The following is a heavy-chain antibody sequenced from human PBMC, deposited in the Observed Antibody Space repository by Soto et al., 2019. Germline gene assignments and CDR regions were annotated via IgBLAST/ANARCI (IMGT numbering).Heavy chain of an antibody. D-gene: IGHD6-19*01. CDR3: AHGSGWLSDH. V-gene: IGHV2-5*02. J-gene: IGHJ4*02. CDR1: GFSLSSPAVG. Sequence: QITLKESGPTLVKPTQTLTLTCTFSGFSLSSPAVGVNWIHQPPGKALEWLALIYWDDDKQYSPSLKNRITITKDTSKNQVVLTLTNMDPVDTATYYCAHGSGWLSDHWVQGTLVTVSS. CDR2: IYWDDDK.